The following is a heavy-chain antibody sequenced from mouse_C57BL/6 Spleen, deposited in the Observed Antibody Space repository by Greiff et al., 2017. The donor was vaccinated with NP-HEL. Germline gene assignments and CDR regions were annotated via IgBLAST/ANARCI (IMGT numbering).Heavy chain of an antibody. Sequence: VQLQQSGPELVKPGASVKISCKASGYTFTDYYMNWVKQSHGKSLEWIGDINPNNGGTSYNQKFKGKATLTVDKSSSTAYMELRSLTSEDSAVYYCARGGYYGSRSFAYWGQGTLVTVSA. J-gene: IGHJ3*01. CDR3: ARGGYYGSRSFAY. CDR1: GYTFTDYY. D-gene: IGHD1-1*01. CDR2: INPNNGGT. V-gene: IGHV1-26*01.